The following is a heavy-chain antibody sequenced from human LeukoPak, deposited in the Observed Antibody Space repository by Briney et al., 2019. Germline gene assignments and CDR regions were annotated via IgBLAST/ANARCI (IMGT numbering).Heavy chain of an antibody. J-gene: IGHJ3*02. CDR2: INHSGST. V-gene: IGHV4-34*01. CDR1: GGSFSGYY. CDR3: ASPYGDYVWAFDI. Sequence: SETLSLTCAVYGGSFSGYYWSWIRQPPGNGLEWIGEINHSGSTNYNSSLKSRVTISVDTSKNQFSLKLSSVTAADTAVYYCASPYGDYVWAFDIWGQGTMVTVSS. D-gene: IGHD4-17*01.